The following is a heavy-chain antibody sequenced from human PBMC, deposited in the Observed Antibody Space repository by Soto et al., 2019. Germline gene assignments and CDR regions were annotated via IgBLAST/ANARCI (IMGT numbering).Heavy chain of an antibody. CDR1: GYTFTSYY. Sequence: ASVKVSCKASGYTFTSYYMHWVRQAPGQGLEWMGIINPSGGSTSYAQKFQGRVTMTRDTSTSTVYMELSSLRSEDTAVYYCARDPHFSGHPGGYFDYWGQGTLVTVAS. CDR2: INPSGGST. V-gene: IGHV1-46*03. D-gene: IGHD6-19*01. J-gene: IGHJ4*02. CDR3: ARDPHFSGHPGGYFDY.